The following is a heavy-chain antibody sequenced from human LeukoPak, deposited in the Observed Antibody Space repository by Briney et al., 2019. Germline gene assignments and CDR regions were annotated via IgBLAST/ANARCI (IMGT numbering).Heavy chain of an antibody. CDR3: ARDRVGSGWPRPYYFEV. V-gene: IGHV1-2*02. CDR1: GYTLTGYY. Sequence: GASVKVSCKASGYTLTGYYLHWVRQAPGQGLEWMGWINPNTGATHSAQKFQGRITMTRDSSISTAYMDLSRLRSDGTAAYYCARDRVGSGWPRPYYFEVWGQGTLVTVSS. J-gene: IGHJ4*02. CDR2: INPNTGAT. D-gene: IGHD6-19*01.